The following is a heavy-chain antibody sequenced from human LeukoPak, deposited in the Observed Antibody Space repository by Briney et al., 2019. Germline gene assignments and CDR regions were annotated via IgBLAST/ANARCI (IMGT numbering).Heavy chain of an antibody. V-gene: IGHV3-30*04. CDR3: ASPLRRYSYNSSGFFCIAY. CDR2: ISYDGSSE. D-gene: IGHD3-22*01. J-gene: IGHJ4*02. CDR1: GFTFSSYA. Sequence: GRSLRLSCAASGFTFSSYAMHWVRQAPGKGLEWVAIISYDGSSEYYGDSVKGRFTISRDNSKNTLYLQMNSLRAEDTAAYYCASPLRRYSYNSSGFFCIAYWGQGTLVTVSS.